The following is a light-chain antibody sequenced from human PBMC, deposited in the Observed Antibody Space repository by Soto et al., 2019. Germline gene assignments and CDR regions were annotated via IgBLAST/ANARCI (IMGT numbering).Light chain of an antibody. CDR2: WAS. Sequence: DILMTQSTDSLSVSLGERATINCRSSQSVLHNSNNKSYLAWYQHKSGQPPKLLIYWASTRESGVPERFSGSGSGTDFTLTTSSLQAEDVAVYYCQQYYITPHTFGPGTKVDIK. CDR1: QSVLHNSNNKSY. J-gene: IGKJ1*01. V-gene: IGKV4-1*01. CDR3: QQYYITPHT.